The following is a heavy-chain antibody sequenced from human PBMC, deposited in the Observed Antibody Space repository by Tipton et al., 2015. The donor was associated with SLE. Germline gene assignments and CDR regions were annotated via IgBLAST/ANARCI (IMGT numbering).Heavy chain of an antibody. J-gene: IGHJ2*01. V-gene: IGHV4-31*02. CDR2: ISHTGNT. Sequence: LRLSCTVSGASISDGAYYWSWIRQHQGKGLEYIGYISHTGNTYSKPSLKSRVVMSLDTSKNQFSLKLSSVTAADTAVYYCARSIAISHRGWYFDLWGRGTLVNVSS. CDR3: ARSIAISHRGWYFDL. CDR1: GASISDGAYY. D-gene: IGHD2/OR15-2a*01.